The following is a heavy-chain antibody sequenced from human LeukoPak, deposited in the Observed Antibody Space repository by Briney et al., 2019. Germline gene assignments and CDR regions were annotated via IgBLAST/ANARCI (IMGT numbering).Heavy chain of an antibody. CDR2: IYYSGST. D-gene: IGHD3-3*01. J-gene: IGHJ4*02. CDR1: GGSISSSSYY. V-gene: IGHV4-39*01. Sequence: SETLSLTCTVSGGSISSSSYYWGRIRQPPGKGLEWIGSIYYSGSTYYNPSLKSRVTISVDTSKNQFSLKLSSVTAADTAVYYCARQHYDFWSGYYYFDYWGQGTLVTVSS. CDR3: ARQHYDFWSGYYYFDY.